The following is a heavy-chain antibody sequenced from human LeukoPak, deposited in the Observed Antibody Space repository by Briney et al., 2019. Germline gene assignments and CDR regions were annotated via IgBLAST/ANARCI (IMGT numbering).Heavy chain of an antibody. V-gene: IGHV3-7*01. Sequence: GGSLRLSCVASGFTFRNYWMSWVRLFPGKEIEWLANIKHDGTESHHVDSVRGRFTISRDNTKNSLFLQMDSLRTEDTAVYFCASGGHSHANRGQGTLVTVSS. D-gene: IGHD4-23*01. J-gene: IGHJ4*02. CDR3: ASGGHSHAN. CDR1: GFTFRNYW. CDR2: IKHDGTES.